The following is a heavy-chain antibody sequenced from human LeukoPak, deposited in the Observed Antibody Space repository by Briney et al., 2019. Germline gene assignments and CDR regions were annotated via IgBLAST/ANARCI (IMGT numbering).Heavy chain of an antibody. D-gene: IGHD3-22*01. CDR2: IYYSGST. CDR3: ARSRTGGGYYYWYFDL. J-gene: IGHJ2*01. V-gene: IGHV4-59*01. Sequence: SETLSLTCTVPGGSISSYYWSWIRQPPGKGLEWIGYIYYSGSTNYNPSLKSRVTISVDTSKNQFSLKLSSVPAADTAVYYCARSRTGGGYYYWYFDLWGRGTLVTVSS. CDR1: GGSISSYY.